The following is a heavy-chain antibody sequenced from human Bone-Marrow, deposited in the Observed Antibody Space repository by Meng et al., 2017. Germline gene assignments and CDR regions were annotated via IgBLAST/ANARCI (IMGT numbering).Heavy chain of an antibody. Sequence: VHLVMCGAEGRKPGSWGKVSCKVSGGTFSSYAISWVRQAPGQGLEWMGGIIPIFGTANYAQKFEGRVTITADESTSTAYMELSSLRSEDTAVYYCARESRDIAVAGVYWGQGTLVTVSS. CDR3: ARESRDIAVAGVY. V-gene: IGHV1-69*01. J-gene: IGHJ4*02. CDR1: GGTFSSYA. D-gene: IGHD6-19*01. CDR2: IIPIFGTA.